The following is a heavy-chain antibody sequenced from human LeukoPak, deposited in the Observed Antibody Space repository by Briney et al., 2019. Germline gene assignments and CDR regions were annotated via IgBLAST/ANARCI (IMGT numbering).Heavy chain of an antibody. Sequence: GASVKVSCKASGYTFTSYGVSWVRQAPGQGLEWMGWISTYNSNTNYAQKFQGRVTMTTDTATSTAYMELRSLRSDDTAVYYCAREGYCSRTNCYTLTFCSYYGMDVWGQGTTVTVSS. V-gene: IGHV1-18*01. CDR3: AREGYCSRTNCYTLTFCSYYGMDV. CDR1: GYTFTSYG. J-gene: IGHJ6*02. D-gene: IGHD2-2*02. CDR2: ISTYNSNT.